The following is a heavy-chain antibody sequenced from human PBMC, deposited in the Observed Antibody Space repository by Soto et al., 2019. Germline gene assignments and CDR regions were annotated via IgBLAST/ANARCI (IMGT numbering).Heavy chain of an antibody. V-gene: IGHV5-51*03. CDR2: IYPGDSDT. CDR3: ATRVNSHACFDV. J-gene: IGHJ4*02. CDR1: GYTFTSYW. Sequence: GESLKISCKGCGYTFTSYWIAWVRQMPGKGVGWRGLIYPGDSDTRYSPSFQGQGTISADKFTDTAYLQWSSLKASDTAMYSCATRVNSHACFDVWGQVTLVTVSS. D-gene: IGHD2-2*01.